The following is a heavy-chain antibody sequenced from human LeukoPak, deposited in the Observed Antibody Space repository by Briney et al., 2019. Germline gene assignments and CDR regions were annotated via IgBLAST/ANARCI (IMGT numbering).Heavy chain of an antibody. CDR3: ARGRRADFGVVIMFVY. V-gene: IGHV1-2*02. D-gene: IGHD3-3*01. J-gene: IGHJ4*02. CDR1: GYTFTGYY. Sequence: ASVKVSCKASGYTFTGYYMHWVRQAPGQGLEWMGWINPNSGGTNYAQKFQGRVTMTRDTSSSTAYMELSRLRSDDTAVYYCARGRRADFGVVIMFVYWGQGTLVTVS. CDR2: INPNSGGT.